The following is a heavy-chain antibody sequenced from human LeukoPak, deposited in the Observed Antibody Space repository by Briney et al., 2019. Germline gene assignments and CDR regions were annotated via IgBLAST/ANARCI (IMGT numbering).Heavy chain of an antibody. Sequence: ASVKVSCKASGYTFTCYDINWVRQATGQGLEWMGWMNPNSGNTGYVQKFQGRVTMTRDTSTNTAYMELSSLRSEDTAVYYCARGSSGRYGRDYWGQGTLVTVSS. D-gene: IGHD1-26*01. CDR1: GYTFTCYD. V-gene: IGHV1-8*01. J-gene: IGHJ4*02. CDR2: MNPNSGNT. CDR3: ARGSSGRYGRDY.